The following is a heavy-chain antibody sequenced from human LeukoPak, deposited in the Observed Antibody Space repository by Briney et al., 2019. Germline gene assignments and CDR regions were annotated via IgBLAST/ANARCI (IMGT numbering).Heavy chain of an antibody. J-gene: IGHJ4*02. Sequence: GGSLRLSCVVSELSFSNYWMDWVRQAPGKGLEWVAFIKQDGSETSYADSVKGRFTISRDNAKNSLYLQMNSLRAEDTAVYYCASPFDYRGQGTLVTVSS. CDR2: IKQDGSET. V-gene: IGHV3-7*01. CDR3: ASPFDY. CDR1: ELSFSNYW.